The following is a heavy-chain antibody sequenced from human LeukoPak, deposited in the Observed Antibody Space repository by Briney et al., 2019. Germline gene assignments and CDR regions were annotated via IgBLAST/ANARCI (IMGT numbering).Heavy chain of an antibody. CDR3: ARGDATGYPDY. Sequence: SGTLSLTCAVSGVSISSSNWWSWVRQSPGKGLEWIGEIYQSGRTNYKPSLKSRVTISVDKSKNQLSLKLISVTAADTAVYYCARGDATGYPDYWGQGTLVTVSS. J-gene: IGHJ4*02. V-gene: IGHV4-4*02. CDR1: GVSISSSNW. D-gene: IGHD3-9*01. CDR2: IYQSGRT.